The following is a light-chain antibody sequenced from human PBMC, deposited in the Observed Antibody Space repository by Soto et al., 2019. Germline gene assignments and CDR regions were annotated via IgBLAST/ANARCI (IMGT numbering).Light chain of an antibody. V-gene: IGKV4-1*01. CDR3: QQNYHTPCK. CDR2: LAS. J-gene: IGKJ1*01. Sequence: DIVMTQSPDSLAVSLGERATINCKSSPPVLNNSNNKNYLAWYQQKPGQPTKLLMYLASARGSGVPDRFSGSGSGTELPLTLSSLQAEDVAVYYCQQNYHTPCKFGQGTRGEIK. CDR1: PPVLNNSNNKNY.